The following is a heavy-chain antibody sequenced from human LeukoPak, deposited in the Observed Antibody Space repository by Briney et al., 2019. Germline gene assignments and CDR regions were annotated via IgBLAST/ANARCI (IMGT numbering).Heavy chain of an antibody. Sequence: GGSLRLSCAASGFTFSSYAMSWVRQAPGKGLEWVSAISGSGGSTYYADSVEGRFTISRDNSKNTLYLQMNSLRAEDTAVYYCAKRRITAMGRDYFHYWGRGTLVTVSS. CDR1: GFTFSSYA. D-gene: IGHD5-18*01. CDR2: ISGSGGST. J-gene: IGHJ4*02. V-gene: IGHV3-23*01. CDR3: AKRRITAMGRDYFHY.